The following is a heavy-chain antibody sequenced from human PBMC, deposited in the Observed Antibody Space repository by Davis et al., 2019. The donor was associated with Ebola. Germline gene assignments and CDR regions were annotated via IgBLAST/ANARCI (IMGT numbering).Heavy chain of an antibody. V-gene: IGHV4-34*01. CDR3: ARGLSGWHPHDAFVI. Sequence: GSLRLSCAVYGGSFSGYYWSWIRQPPGKGLEWIGEINHSGSTNYNPSLKSRVTISVDTSKNQFSLKLSSVTAADTAVYYCARGLSGWHPHDAFVIWGQGTMVTVSS. D-gene: IGHD6-19*01. CDR2: INHSGST. CDR1: GGSFSGYY. J-gene: IGHJ3*02.